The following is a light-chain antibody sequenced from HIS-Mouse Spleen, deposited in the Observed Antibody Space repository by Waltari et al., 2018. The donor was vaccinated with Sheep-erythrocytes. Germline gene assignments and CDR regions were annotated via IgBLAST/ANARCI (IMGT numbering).Light chain of an antibody. CDR2: DVS. Sequence: QSALTQPRSVSGSPGQSVTISCTGTSSDVGGYNYVSWYQQHPGKAPKLMIYDVSTRPSGVPVRSSGSKSGNTASLTISGRQAEDEADYYCCSYAGSYNHVFATGTKVTVL. V-gene: IGLV2-11*01. CDR1: SSDVGGYNY. J-gene: IGLJ1*01. CDR3: CSYAGSYNHV.